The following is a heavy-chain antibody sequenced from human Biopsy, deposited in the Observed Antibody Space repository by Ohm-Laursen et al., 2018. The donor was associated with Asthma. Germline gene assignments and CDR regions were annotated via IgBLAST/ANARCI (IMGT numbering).Heavy chain of an antibody. CDR1: GFTFSSYG. CDR3: ARDLGTTRMDV. D-gene: IGHD1-1*01. V-gene: IGHV3-33*01. J-gene: IGHJ6*02. Sequence: SLRLSCTASGFTFSSYGIHWVRQAPGKGLEWVAVIWYDGGYKDNVDSVKGRFTISRDNSKSTLYLQMNSLRAEDTAVYYCARDLGTTRMDVWGQGTTVTVSS. CDR2: IWYDGGYK.